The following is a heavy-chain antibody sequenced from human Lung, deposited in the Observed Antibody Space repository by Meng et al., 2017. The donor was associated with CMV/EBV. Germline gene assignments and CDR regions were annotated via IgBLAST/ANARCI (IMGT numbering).Heavy chain of an antibody. Sequence: SXTLSLXCTVSGGSINSGGYYWSWIRQHPGKGLEWIGHIYHSGTTSYNPSLKSRVSISVDTSKKQFSLKLSSTTAADTAVYYCARAQYYYDSSAFFEYWGQGXLVTVSS. J-gene: IGHJ4*02. CDR3: ARAQYYYDSSAFFEY. V-gene: IGHV4-31*03. CDR1: GGSINSGGYY. D-gene: IGHD3-22*01. CDR2: IYHSGTT.